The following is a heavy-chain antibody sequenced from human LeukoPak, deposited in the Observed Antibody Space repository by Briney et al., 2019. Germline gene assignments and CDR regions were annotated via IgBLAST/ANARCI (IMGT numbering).Heavy chain of an antibody. Sequence: GSLRLSCAASGFTFSSYAMSWVRQAPGKGLEWIGEINHSGSTNYNPSLKSRVTISVDTSKNQFSLKLSSVTAADTAVYYCARAGYGDYWYYYYGMDVWGKGTTVTVSS. CDR1: GFTFSSYA. CDR3: ARAGYGDYWYYYYGMDV. V-gene: IGHV4-34*01. D-gene: IGHD4-17*01. CDR2: INHSGST. J-gene: IGHJ6*04.